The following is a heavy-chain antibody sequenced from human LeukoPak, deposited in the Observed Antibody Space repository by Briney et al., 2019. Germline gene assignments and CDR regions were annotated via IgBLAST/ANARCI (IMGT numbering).Heavy chain of an antibody. CDR3: ARGDWFHP. D-gene: IGHD5-24*01. V-gene: IGHV4-4*07. J-gene: IGHJ5*02. Sequence: PSETLSLTCTVSGGSISDYYWSWIRQPAGKGPEWIGRIYISGNTNYNPSLKSRVTMSVDTSKNQFSLNLSSVTAEDTAVYYCARGDWFHPWGQGTLVTVSS. CDR1: GGSISDYY. CDR2: IYISGNT.